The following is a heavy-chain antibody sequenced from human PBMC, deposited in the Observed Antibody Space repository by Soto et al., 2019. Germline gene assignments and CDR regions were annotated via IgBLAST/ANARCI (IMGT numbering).Heavy chain of an antibody. CDR2: INYVGKT. V-gene: IGHV4-39*02. Sequence: QLQLQESGPGLVKPSETLSLTCSVSGGSINSKSYFWGWIRQTPGKGLEWIASINYVGKTYYSPSPKSRLDISVDPSKNQFSLRLSSVTAADTAVYYCARDRYGGFDYWGLGTLVTVSS. D-gene: IGHD3-9*01. CDR1: GGSINSKSYF. J-gene: IGHJ4*02. CDR3: ARDRYGGFDY.